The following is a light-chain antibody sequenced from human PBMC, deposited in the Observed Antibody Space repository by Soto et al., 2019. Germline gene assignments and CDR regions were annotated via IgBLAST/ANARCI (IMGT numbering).Light chain of an antibody. CDR3: QQYNSYSPT. J-gene: IGKJ1*01. CDR1: ESIDSW. Sequence: DSQMAQSPSALSASVGDRVASTCRASESIDSWLAWHQQKPGRAPKLLISKASSLESGVPSRFSGSGFGTEFTLTISSLQPDDFATYYCQQYNSYSPTFGQGTKVDIK. CDR2: KAS. V-gene: IGKV1-5*03.